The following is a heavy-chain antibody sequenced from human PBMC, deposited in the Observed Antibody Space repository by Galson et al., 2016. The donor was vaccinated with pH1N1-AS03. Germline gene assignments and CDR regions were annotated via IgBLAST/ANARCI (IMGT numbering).Heavy chain of an antibody. J-gene: IGHJ3*01. CDR3: ARVPCGSARGVSSAFDL. Sequence: SVQVSCKAAGYTFTRNYLHWVRQAPGQGVEWVGWLNPNIGDTSYARKFQGRVTMPRDTDISSAFLELSRLISDYTAVFYCARVPCGSARGVSSAFDLWGQGTMVTVSS. CDR1: GYTFTRNY. D-gene: IGHD5/OR15-5a*01. V-gene: IGHV1-2*02. CDR2: LNPNIGDT.